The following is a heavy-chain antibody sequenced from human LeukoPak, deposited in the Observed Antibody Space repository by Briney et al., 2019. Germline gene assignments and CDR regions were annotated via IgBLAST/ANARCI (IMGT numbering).Heavy chain of an antibody. CDR1: GFTFSSYA. D-gene: IGHD2-15*01. J-gene: IGHJ4*02. CDR3: AKAKSTPYCSGGSCYFDY. Sequence: GGSLRLSCAASGFTFSSYAMSWVRQAPGKGLEWVSAISGSGGSTYYADSVKGRFTISRDNSKNTLYLQMNSLRAEDTAVYYCAKAKSTPYCSGGSCYFDYWGQGTLVTVSS. CDR2: ISGSGGST. V-gene: IGHV3-23*01.